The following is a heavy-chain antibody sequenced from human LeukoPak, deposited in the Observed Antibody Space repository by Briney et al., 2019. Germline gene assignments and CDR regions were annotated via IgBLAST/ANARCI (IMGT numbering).Heavy chain of an antibody. CDR1: GGSISSYY. D-gene: IGHD3-10*01. CDR2: IYYSGST. CDR3: ARMSMVRGVIEYYFDY. V-gene: IGHV4-59*08. J-gene: IGHJ4*02. Sequence: SETLSLTCTVSGGSISSYYWSWIRQPPGKGLEWIGYIYYSGSTNYNPSLKSRVTISVDTSKNQFSLKLSSVTAADTAVYYCARMSMVRGVIEYYFDYWGQGTLVTVSS.